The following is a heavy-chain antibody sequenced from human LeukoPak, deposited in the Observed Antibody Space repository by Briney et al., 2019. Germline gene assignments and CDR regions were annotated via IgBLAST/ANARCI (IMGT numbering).Heavy chain of an antibody. CDR2: INHSGST. CDR3: ASPPDLDYYGSVNDY. D-gene: IGHD3-10*01. V-gene: IGHV4-34*01. J-gene: IGHJ4*02. Sequence: SETLSLTCAVYGGSFSGYYWSWIRQPPGKGLEWIGEINHSGSTNYNPSLKGRVTISVDTSKNQFSLKLSSVTAADTAVYYCASPPDLDYYGSVNDYWGQGTLVTVSS. CDR1: GGSFSGYY.